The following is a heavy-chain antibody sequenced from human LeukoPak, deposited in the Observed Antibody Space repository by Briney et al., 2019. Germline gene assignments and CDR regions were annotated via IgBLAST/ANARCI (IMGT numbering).Heavy chain of an antibody. Sequence: PSETLSLTCTVSGGSISSSSYYWGWIRQPPGKGLEWVGSIYYSGSTYYNPSLKSRVTISVDTSKNQFSLKLSSVTAADTAVYYCARRPYYDSHYMDVWGKGTTVTISS. CDR1: GGSISSSSYY. V-gene: IGHV4-39*01. CDR3: ARRPYYDSHYMDV. J-gene: IGHJ6*03. CDR2: IYYSGST.